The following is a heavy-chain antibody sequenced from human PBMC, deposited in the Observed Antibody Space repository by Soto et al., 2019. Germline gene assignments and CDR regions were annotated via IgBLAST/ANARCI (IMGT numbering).Heavy chain of an antibody. V-gene: IGHV4-59*01. CDR2: VSYSGST. CDR3: ARDLKEYCSDGKCNWFDT. D-gene: IGHD2-15*01. CDR1: YASISTYY. J-gene: IGHJ5*02. Sequence: SETLSLTCAFSYASISTYYLSLILQPPFKLLELIGYVSYSGSTNYNPSLKSRVTISFDASKNEISLQVRSATAADAAVYYCARDLKEYCSDGKCNWFDTWGQGTLVTVSS.